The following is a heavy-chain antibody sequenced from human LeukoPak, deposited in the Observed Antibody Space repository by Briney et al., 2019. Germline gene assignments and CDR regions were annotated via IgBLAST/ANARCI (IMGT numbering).Heavy chain of an antibody. CDR3: AKGGCSGGSCHYGMDV. CDR1: GFTFSSYG. D-gene: IGHD2-15*01. V-gene: IGHV3-30*18. CDR2: ISYDGSNK. J-gene: IGHJ6*02. Sequence: QPGRSLRLSCAASGFTFSSYGMYWVRQAPGKGLEWVAVISYDGSNKYYADSVKGRFTISRDNSKNTLYLQMNSLRAEDTAVYYCAKGGCSGGSCHYGMDVWGQGTTVTVSS.